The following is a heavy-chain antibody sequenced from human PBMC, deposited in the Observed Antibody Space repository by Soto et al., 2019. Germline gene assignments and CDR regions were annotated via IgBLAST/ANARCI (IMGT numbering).Heavy chain of an antibody. Sequence: SETLSLTCAVSGYSITSGYYWGWIRQPPGKGLECIGSVYHSGSTYYYNPSLKSRVTISVGSSKNQFSLKLSSVTAADTAVYYCACQQMGRDMYYYDSSGYQRDYWGQGTRVTVSS. CDR3: ACQQMGRDMYYYDSSGYQRDY. CDR1: GYSITSGYY. CDR2: VYHSGSTY. D-gene: IGHD3-22*01. J-gene: IGHJ4*02. V-gene: IGHV4-38-2*01.